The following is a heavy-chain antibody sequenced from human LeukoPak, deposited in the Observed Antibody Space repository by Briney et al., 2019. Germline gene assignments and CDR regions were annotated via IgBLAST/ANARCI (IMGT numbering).Heavy chain of an antibody. CDR1: GFTFSSYG. V-gene: IGHV3-30*18. Sequence: PGGSLRLSCAASGFTFSSYGMHWVRQALGKGLEWVAVISYDGSNKYYADSVKGRFTISRDNSKNTMYQQINSLRAEDTAVYYCAKLWLWGSDAFDIWGQGTMVTVSS. D-gene: IGHD5-18*01. CDR2: ISYDGSNK. CDR3: AKLWLWGSDAFDI. J-gene: IGHJ3*02.